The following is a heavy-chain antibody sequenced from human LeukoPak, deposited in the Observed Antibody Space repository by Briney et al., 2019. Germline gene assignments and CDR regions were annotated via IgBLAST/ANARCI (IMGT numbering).Heavy chain of an antibody. CDR2: IWSDATEK. D-gene: IGHD4-11*01. J-gene: IGHJ4*02. CDR1: GFTYSHYG. Sequence: GRSLRLSCAASGFTYSHYGMHWVRRAPGKGLEWVAVIWSDATEKYYGDAVKGRFTISRDNSRNTLYLQMNSLRAEDTAVYYCAKDAQRGFDYSNSLENWGQGTLVTVSS. CDR3: AKDAQRGFDYSNSLEN. V-gene: IGHV3-33*06.